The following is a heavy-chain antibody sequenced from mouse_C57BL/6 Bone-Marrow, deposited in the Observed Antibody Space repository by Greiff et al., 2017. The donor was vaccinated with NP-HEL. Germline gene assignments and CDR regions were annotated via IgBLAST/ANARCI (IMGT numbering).Heavy chain of an antibody. CDR2: INPNNGGT. Sequence: VQLQQSGPELVKPGASVKMSCKASGYTFTDYNMHWVKQSHGKSLEWIGYINPNNGGTSYNQKFKGKATLTVNKSSSTAYMELRSLTSEDSAVYYCATYYSKGYYAMDYWGQGTSVTVSS. J-gene: IGHJ4*01. D-gene: IGHD2-5*01. CDR1: GYTFTDYN. V-gene: IGHV1-22*01. CDR3: ATYYSKGYYAMDY.